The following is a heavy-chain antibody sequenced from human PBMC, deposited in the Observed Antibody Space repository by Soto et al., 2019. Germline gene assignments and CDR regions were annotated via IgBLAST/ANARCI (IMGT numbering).Heavy chain of an antibody. CDR2: IKQDGSEK. CDR3: AREKDIVVVPTNWFDP. D-gene: IGHD2-2*01. V-gene: IGHV3-7*03. CDR1: GFTFSSYW. Sequence: GWSLRLSCAASGFTFSSYWMSWVRQAPGKGLEWVANIKQDGSEKYYVDSVKGRFTISRDNAKNSLYLQMNSLRAEDTAVYYCAREKDIVVVPTNWFDPWGQGTLVTVSS. J-gene: IGHJ5*02.